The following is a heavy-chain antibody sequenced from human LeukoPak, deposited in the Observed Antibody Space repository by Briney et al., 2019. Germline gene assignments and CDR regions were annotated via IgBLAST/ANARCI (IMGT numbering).Heavy chain of an antibody. CDR3: VREVETAWGYFFDY. V-gene: IGHV3-48*03. J-gene: IGHJ4*02. CDR2: ISSSGSTI. Sequence: GGSLRLSGAASGFTFRSYDMNWVRQAPGKGLEWIPYISSSGSTIYYADSVRGRFTISRDNAKNSLYLQMNSLSAEDTAVYYCVREVETAWGYFFDYWGQGTLVTVSS. CDR1: GFTFRSYD. D-gene: IGHD2-21*02.